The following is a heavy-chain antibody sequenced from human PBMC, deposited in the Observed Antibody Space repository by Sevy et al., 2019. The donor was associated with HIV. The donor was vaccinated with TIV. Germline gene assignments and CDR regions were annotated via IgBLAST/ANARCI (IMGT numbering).Heavy chain of an antibody. V-gene: IGHV3-53*01. CDR2: IYSGDST. CDR3: ARLSVYYYDSSGYYTTGNAFDI. CDR1: GFTVSNNY. Sequence: GGSLRLSCAASGFTVSNNYMSWVRQAPGKGLQWVSVIYSGDSTYYADSVKGRFTISGDNSKNTLYLQMNSLRAGDTAVYYCARLSVYYYDSSGYYTTGNAFDIWGQGTMVTVSS. J-gene: IGHJ3*02. D-gene: IGHD3-22*01.